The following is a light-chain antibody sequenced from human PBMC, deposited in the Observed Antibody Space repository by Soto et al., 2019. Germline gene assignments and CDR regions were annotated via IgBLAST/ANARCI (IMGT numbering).Light chain of an antibody. V-gene: IGKV3-11*01. J-gene: IGKJ5*01. CDR2: DAS. CDR3: QQRSNRPPITP. Sequence: EIGLTQSPATLSLSPGERATLSCRASQSVNIYLAWYQQKPGQAPRLPIYDASNRATGIPARFSGSGSGTDFTLSISSLEPEDFAVYYCQQRSNRPPITPFGQGTRLEIK. CDR1: QSVNIY.